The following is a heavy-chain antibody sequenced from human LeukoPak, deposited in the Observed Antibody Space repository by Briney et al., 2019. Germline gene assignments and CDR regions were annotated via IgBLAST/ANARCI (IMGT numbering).Heavy chain of an antibody. Sequence: KSGGSLRLSCAASGFTFSDYYMSWIRQAPGKGLEWVSYISSSGSTIYYADSVKGRFTISRDNAKNSLYLQMNSLRAEDTAVYYCARGYCSGGSCYSYYYYMDVWGKGTTVTISS. CDR1: GFTFSDYY. D-gene: IGHD2-15*01. J-gene: IGHJ6*03. CDR3: ARGYCSGGSCYSYYYYMDV. CDR2: ISSSGSTI. V-gene: IGHV3-11*01.